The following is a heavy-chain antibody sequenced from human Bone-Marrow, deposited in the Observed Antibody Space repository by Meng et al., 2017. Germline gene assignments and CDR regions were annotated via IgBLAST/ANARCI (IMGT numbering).Heavy chain of an antibody. CDR1: GYTFTNYF. Sequence: ASVKVSCKPSGYTFTNYFMHWLRQAPGQRLEWMGYIDPNSGGTTFAQKFQGRVTMTRDTSISTVYMDLYSMTSADTAVYYCARGTSSGAFDIWGQGTMVTVSS. CDR3: ARGTSSGAFDI. J-gene: IGHJ3*02. CDR2: IDPNSGGT. V-gene: IGHV1-2*02.